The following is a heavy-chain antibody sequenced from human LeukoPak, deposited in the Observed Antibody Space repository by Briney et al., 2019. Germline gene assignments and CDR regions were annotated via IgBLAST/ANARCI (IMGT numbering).Heavy chain of an antibody. D-gene: IGHD3-22*01. J-gene: IGHJ4*02. CDR2: IYYSGST. CDR3: ARDRDHYDSSGYQHYFDY. Sequence: PSETLSLTCTVSGGSINSYYWSWIRQPPGKGLEWIGYIYYSGSTNYNPSLKSRVTISVDTSKNQPSLKLSSVTAADTAVCYCARDRDHYDSSGYQHYFDYWGQGTLVTVSS. V-gene: IGHV4-59*01. CDR1: GGSINSYY.